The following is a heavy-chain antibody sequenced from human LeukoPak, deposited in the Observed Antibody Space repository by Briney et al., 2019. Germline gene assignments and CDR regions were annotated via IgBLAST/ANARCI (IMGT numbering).Heavy chain of an antibody. V-gene: IGHV5-51*01. CDR3: ARHGPMVVTPVRKGFDY. D-gene: IGHD4-23*01. Sequence: GESLKISCKGAGSSFTNYWIGGVRQMPGKGREGMGIIYPGDCDTRYSPSFQGQVTISADKSISTAYLQWSSLKASDTAMYYCARHGPMVVTPVRKGFDYWGQGTLVTVSS. CDR1: GSSFTNYW. CDR2: IYPGDCDT. J-gene: IGHJ4*02.